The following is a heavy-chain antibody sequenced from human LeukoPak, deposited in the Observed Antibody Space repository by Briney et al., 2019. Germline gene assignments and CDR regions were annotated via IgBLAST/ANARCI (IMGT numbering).Heavy chain of an antibody. CDR1: GYTXISYY. J-gene: IGHJ4*02. CDR3: ARGRLSTVVSPLWD. Sequence: ASVKVSCKAFGYTXISYYMNWVRQAPGQGLDWMGIINPSGGSTSYAQKFQGRVTMTRDTSTSTVYMELSSLRSEDTAVYYCARGRLSTVVSPLWDWGQGTLVTVSS. CDR2: INPSGGST. D-gene: IGHD4-23*01. V-gene: IGHV1-46*01.